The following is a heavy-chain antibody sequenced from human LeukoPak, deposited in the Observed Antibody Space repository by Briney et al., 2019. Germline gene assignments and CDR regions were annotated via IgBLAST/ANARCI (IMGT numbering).Heavy chain of an antibody. V-gene: IGHV4-59*01. CDR3: ARGYCSGGSCLENRFDP. CDR2: IYYSGST. CDR1: GGSISSYY. Sequence: PSETLSLTCTVSGGSISSYYWSWIRQPPGKGLEWIGYIYYSGSTNYNPSLKSRVTISVDTSKNQFSLKLSSVTAADTAVYYCARGYCSGGSCLENRFDPWGRGTLVTVSS. D-gene: IGHD2-15*01. J-gene: IGHJ5*02.